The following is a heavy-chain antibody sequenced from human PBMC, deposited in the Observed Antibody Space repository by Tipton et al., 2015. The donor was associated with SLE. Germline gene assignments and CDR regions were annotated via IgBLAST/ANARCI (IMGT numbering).Heavy chain of an antibody. V-gene: IGHV4-4*07. J-gene: IGHJ3*02. Sequence: TLSLTCIVSGASISGYFWSWIRQPAGKGLEWIGRFYSGYSDYNPSLNSRVTMSVDRSRNQLSLKLSSVTAADTAVYYCARELDTFDIWGQGTMVTVSS. CDR2: FYSGYS. CDR1: GASISGYF. CDR3: ARELDTFDI.